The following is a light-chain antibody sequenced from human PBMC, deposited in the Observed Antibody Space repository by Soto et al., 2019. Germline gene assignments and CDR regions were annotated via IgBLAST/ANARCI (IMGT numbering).Light chain of an antibody. CDR1: QSISSY. J-gene: IGKJ2*02. Sequence: DIQMTQSPSSLSASVGDRVTITCRASQSISSYLNWYQQKPGKAPKLLIYAASSLQSGVPSRFSGSGSGTDFTLPISSLQPEDFETYYCQQSYSTPRTFGQGTKLEIK. CDR2: AAS. V-gene: IGKV1-39*01. CDR3: QQSYSTPRT.